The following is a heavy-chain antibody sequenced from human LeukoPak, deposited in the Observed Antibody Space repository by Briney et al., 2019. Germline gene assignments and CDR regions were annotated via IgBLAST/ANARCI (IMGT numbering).Heavy chain of an antibody. D-gene: IGHD3-10*01. CDR3: AKDRDYYDSGSSYFDY. CDR2: IYYTGST. V-gene: IGHV4-59*01. Sequence: LRLSCAASGFTFSSYAMSWVRQAPGKGLEWIGYIYYTGSTNYNPSLKSRVTISVDTSKNQFSLKLSSVTAADTAVYYCAKDRDYYDSGSSYFDYWGQGTLVTVSS. J-gene: IGHJ4*02. CDR1: GFTFSSYA.